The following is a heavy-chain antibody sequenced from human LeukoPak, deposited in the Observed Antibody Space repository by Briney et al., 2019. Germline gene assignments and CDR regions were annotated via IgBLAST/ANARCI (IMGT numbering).Heavy chain of an antibody. V-gene: IGHV1-2*02. CDR1: GYTFTGYY. CDR3: ARETKRGSGRGAFDI. Sequence: ASVKVSCKASGYTFTGYYMHWVRQAPGQGLEWMGWINPNSGGTNYAQKFQGRVTMTRDTSISTAYMELSRLRSDDTAVYYCARETKRGSGRGAFDIWGQGTMVTVSS. J-gene: IGHJ3*02. D-gene: IGHD3-10*01. CDR2: INPNSGGT.